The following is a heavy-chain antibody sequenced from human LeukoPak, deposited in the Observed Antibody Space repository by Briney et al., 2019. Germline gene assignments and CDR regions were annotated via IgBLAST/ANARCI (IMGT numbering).Heavy chain of an antibody. CDR3: ARVGFAGSSGGDY. V-gene: IGHV3-48*02. CDR2: IDSGGGAT. D-gene: IGHD2-15*01. CDR1: GFTFSAYS. Sequence: GGSLGLSCAASGFTFSAYSMNWVRQAPGKGLEWISFIDSGGGATYYADSVKGRFTISRDNAKNSLYLQMNGLRDEDTADYYCARVGFAGSSGGDYWGQGTLVTVSS. J-gene: IGHJ4*02.